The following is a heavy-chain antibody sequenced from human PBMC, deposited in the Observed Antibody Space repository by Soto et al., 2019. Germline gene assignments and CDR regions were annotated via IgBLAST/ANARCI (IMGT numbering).Heavy chain of an antibody. CDR1: GFTFSSYA. D-gene: IGHD3-22*01. Sequence: QPWGSLRLSCAASGFTFSSYAMSWVRQAPGKGLEWVSAISGSGGSTYYADSVKGRFTISRDNSKNTLYLQMNSLRAEDTAVYYCETVPGGYYPYWYFDLWGRGTLVTVSS. CDR2: ISGSGGST. J-gene: IGHJ2*01. CDR3: ETVPGGYYPYWYFDL. V-gene: IGHV3-23*01.